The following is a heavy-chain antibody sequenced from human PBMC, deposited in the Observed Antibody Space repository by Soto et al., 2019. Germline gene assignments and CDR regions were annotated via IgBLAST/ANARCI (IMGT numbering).Heavy chain of an antibody. V-gene: IGHV3-74*03. Sequence: GGSLRLSCAASGFTFSSFWMHWVRQVPGKGLEWVSHISSDGSSTTYADSVRGRFTVSGDNAKNTLFLQMNSLRAEDTAVYYCARPRIAVAGMEYYFDSWGQGTLVTVSS. CDR2: ISSDGSST. CDR1: GFTFSSFW. CDR3: ARPRIAVAGMEYYFDS. J-gene: IGHJ4*02. D-gene: IGHD6-19*01.